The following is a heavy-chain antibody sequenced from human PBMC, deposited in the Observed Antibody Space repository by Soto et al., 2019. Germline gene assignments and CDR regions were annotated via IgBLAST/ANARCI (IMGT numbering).Heavy chain of an antibody. D-gene: IGHD3-22*01. CDR1: GFTFSSYS. J-gene: IGHJ4*02. CDR2: ISSSSSYI. Sequence: EVQLVESGGGRAKPGGYLRLSCAASGFTFSSYSMNGVRQAPGYRLSLVSSISSSSSYISYADSVKRRFTISRDKAKTSVYLQINSPRAEDTPVYYCARGIVHSTGHSMTADSWGEGTLGTASS. CDR3: ARGIVHSTGHSMTADS. V-gene: IGHV3-21*06.